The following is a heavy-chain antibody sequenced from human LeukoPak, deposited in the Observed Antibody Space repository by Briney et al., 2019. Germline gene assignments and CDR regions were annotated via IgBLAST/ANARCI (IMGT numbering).Heavy chain of an antibody. CDR3: ARAPTTDSSGWYYFDY. CDR2: ISAYNGNT. CDR1: GYTFTSYG. Sequence: APVKVSCKASGYTFTSYGISWVRQAPGQGLEWMGWISAYNGNTNYAQKLQGRVTMTTDTSTSTAYMELRSLRSDDTAVYYCARAPTTDSSGWYYFDYWGQGTLVTVSS. J-gene: IGHJ4*02. V-gene: IGHV1-18*01. D-gene: IGHD6-19*01.